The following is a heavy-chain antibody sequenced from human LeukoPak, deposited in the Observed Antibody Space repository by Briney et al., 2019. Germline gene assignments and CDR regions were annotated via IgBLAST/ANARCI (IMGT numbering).Heavy chain of an antibody. J-gene: IGHJ5*02. V-gene: IGHV4-34*01. CDR3: ARLTVRGVIITKRFDP. D-gene: IGHD3-10*01. CDR1: GGSFSGYY. CDR2: INHSGST. Sequence: SETLSLTCAVYGGSFSGYYWSWIRQPPGKGLEWIGEINHSGSTNYNPSLKSQVTISVDTSKNQFSLKLSSVTAADTAVYYCARLTVRGVIITKRFDPWGQGTLVTVSS.